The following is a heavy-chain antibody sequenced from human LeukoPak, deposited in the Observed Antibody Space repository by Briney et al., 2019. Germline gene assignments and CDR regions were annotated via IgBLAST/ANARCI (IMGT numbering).Heavy chain of an antibody. CDR1: GFTFNSAW. Sequence: GGSLRLSCAASGFTFNSAWMSWVRQAPGKGLEWVGRIKSKTDGGTIDYAAPVIGRFTISRDDSKNTLYLQMNSLKIEDTAVYFCSTASFGDYYSFDYWGQGTLVTVSS. CDR2: IKSKTDGGTI. J-gene: IGHJ4*02. V-gene: IGHV3-15*01. D-gene: IGHD4-17*01. CDR3: STASFGDYYSFDY.